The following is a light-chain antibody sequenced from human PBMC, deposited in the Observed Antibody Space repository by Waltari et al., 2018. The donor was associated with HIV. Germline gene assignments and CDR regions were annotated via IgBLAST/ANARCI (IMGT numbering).Light chain of an antibody. CDR2: SNN. V-gene: IGLV1-44*01. J-gene: IGLJ1*01. CDR1: SSNIGSNT. CDR3: AAWDDSLNGGA. Sequence: QSVLTQPPSASGTPGQRVTISCSGSSSNIGSNTVHWYRQLPGTAPKLLIYSNNQRPSGVPDRFSGSTAGTSASLVISGLQSEDEADYYCAAWDDSLNGGAFGTGTKVTVL.